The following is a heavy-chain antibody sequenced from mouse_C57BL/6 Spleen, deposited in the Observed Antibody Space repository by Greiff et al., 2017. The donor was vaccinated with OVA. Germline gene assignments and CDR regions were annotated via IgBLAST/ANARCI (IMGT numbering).Heavy chain of an antibody. V-gene: IGHV1-5*01. Sequence: EVQLQQSGTVLARPGASVKMSCKTSGYTFTSYWMHWVKQRPGQGLEWIGAIYPGNSDTSYNQKFKGKATLTAVTSASPAYRELSSLTSEDSAVYYCTLLNWEVGIAYWGQGTLVTVSA. D-gene: IGHD4-1*01. CDR2: IYPGNSDT. CDR3: TLLNWEVGIAY. CDR1: GYTFTSYW. J-gene: IGHJ3*01.